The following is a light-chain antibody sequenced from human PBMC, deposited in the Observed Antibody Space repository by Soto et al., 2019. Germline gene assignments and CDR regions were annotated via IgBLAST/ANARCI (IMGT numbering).Light chain of an antibody. V-gene: IGLV2-14*01. CDR1: SSDVGGYNY. J-gene: IGLJ2*01. CDR3: SSYTISSTVV. Sequence: QSVLTQPASVSGSPGQSITISCTGTSSDVGGYNYVSWYQQHPGKAPKLMIYDVSNRPSGVSNRFSGSKSGNTASLTISGLQAEDEADYYCSSYTISSTVVFGGGTKPPS. CDR2: DVS.